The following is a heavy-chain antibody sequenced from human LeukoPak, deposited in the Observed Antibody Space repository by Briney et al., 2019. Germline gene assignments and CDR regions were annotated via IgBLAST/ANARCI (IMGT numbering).Heavy chain of an antibody. Sequence: PGGSLRLSCAASGFTFSSYEMNWVRQAPGKGLEWVSYISSSGSTIYYADSVKGRFTISRDNAKNSLYLQMNSLRAEDTAVYYCARGGSSRDYIHDYWGQGTLVTVSS. CDR3: ARGGSSRDYIHDY. V-gene: IGHV3-48*03. CDR2: ISSSGSTI. D-gene: IGHD6-13*01. CDR1: GFTFSSYE. J-gene: IGHJ4*02.